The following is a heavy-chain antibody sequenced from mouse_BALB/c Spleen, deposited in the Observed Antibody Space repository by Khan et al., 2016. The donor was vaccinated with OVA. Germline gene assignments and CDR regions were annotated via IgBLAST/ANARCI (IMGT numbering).Heavy chain of an antibody. Sequence: QVQLQQSGPELVKPGASLKVSCKASGYTFTDYVIGWVRQRTSQSLEWIGDIFPGSGTPYYNENFKDKATLTADKSSNTAYMQLSSLTSEDSAVYFCAREGYSVFAYWGQGTLVTVSA. CDR1: GYTFTDYV. CDR3: AREGYSVFAY. CDR2: IFPGSGTP. J-gene: IGHJ3*01. D-gene: IGHD2-14*01. V-gene: IGHV1-81*01.